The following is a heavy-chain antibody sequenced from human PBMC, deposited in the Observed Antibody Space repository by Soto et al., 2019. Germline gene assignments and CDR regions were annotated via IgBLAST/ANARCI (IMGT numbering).Heavy chain of an antibody. D-gene: IGHD3-10*01. CDR3: ARDYYRGYYYGSGSYFI. Sequence: EVQLVESGGGLVQPGGSLRLSCAASGFTFSSYWMSWVRQAPGKGLEWVANIKQDGSEKYYVDSVKGRFTISRDNAKNSLYLQMNSLRAEDTAVYYCARDYYRGYYYGSGSYFIWGQGTLFTVSS. CDR2: IKQDGSEK. V-gene: IGHV3-7*03. J-gene: IGHJ4*02. CDR1: GFTFSSYW.